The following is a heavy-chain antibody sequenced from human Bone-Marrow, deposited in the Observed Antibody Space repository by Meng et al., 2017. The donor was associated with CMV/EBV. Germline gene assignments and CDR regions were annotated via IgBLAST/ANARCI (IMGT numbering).Heavy chain of an antibody. Sequence: GESLKISCAASGFTFSSYAMHWVRQAPGKGLEWVAVISYDGSNKYYADSVKGRFTISRDNSKNTLYLQMNSLRAEDTAVYYCALRTYWGQGTLVTGSS. J-gene: IGHJ4*02. CDR3: ALRTY. D-gene: IGHD2-8*01. CDR2: ISYDGSNK. CDR1: GFTFSSYA. V-gene: IGHV3-30-3*01.